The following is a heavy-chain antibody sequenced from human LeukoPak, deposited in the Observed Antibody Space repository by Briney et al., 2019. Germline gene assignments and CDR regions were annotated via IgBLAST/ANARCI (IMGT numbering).Heavy chain of an antibody. CDR1: GYTFTRYY. J-gene: IGHJ4*02. Sequence: GASVKVSCKASGYTFTRYYMHWVRQAPGQGREWMGWINPNSGGTNYARKFQGRVTMTRDTSISTAYMELSRLRSDDTAVYYCARAPIRGIASERFFDYWGQGTLVTVSS. D-gene: IGHD1-26*01. CDR3: ARAPIRGIASERFFDY. CDR2: INPNSGGT. V-gene: IGHV1-2*02.